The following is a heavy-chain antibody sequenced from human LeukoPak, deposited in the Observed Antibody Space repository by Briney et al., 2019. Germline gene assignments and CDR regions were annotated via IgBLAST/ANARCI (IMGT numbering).Heavy chain of an antibody. Sequence: TASETLSLTCAVYGGPFSGYYWSWIRQPPGKGLEWIGEINHSGSTNYNPSLKSRVTISVDTSKNQFSLKLSSVTAADTAVYYCARGGGYYYSYYCMDVWGKGTTVTVSS. J-gene: IGHJ6*03. CDR2: INHSGST. CDR3: ARGGGYYYSYYCMDV. V-gene: IGHV4-34*01. D-gene: IGHD3-10*01. CDR1: GGPFSGYY.